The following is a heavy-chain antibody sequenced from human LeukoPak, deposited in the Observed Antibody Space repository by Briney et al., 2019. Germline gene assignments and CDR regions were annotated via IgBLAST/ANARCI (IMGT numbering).Heavy chain of an antibody. CDR3: ASYTLVPVNWFDP. Sequence: PSETLSLTCTVSGGSISSGGYYWSWIRQHPGKGLEWIGYIYYSGSTYYNPSPKSRVTISVDTSKNQFSLKLSSVTAADTAVYYCASYTLVPVNWFDPWGQGTLVTVSS. CDR1: GGSISSGGYY. D-gene: IGHD2-2*01. CDR2: IYYSGST. J-gene: IGHJ5*02. V-gene: IGHV4-31*03.